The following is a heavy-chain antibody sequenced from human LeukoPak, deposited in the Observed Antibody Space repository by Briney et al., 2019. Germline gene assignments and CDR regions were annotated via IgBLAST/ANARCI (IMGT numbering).Heavy chain of an antibody. CDR2: IYPGDSDT. CDR1: GYIFSSYW. J-gene: IGHJ4*02. D-gene: IGHD2-21*01. Sequence: GESLKISCKGSGYIFSSYWIGWVRQMPGKGLEWMGIIYPGDSDTRYRSYFQGQVTISADKSINTAYLQWSSLKASDTAMYYCARRGEQTPFFEYWGQGTLVTVSS. V-gene: IGHV5-51*01. CDR3: ARRGEQTPFFEY.